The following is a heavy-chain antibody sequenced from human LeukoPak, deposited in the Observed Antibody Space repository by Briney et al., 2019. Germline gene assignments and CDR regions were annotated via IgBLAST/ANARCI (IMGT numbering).Heavy chain of an antibody. Sequence: PGGSLRLSCVASGFTFGGYWMSWGRRAPGKGLEWVANINQNGSEKYYGDSVKGRLTISRDNAKNSLYLQMNSLRVGDTAIYYCQYGSGSYYNIPDNWFDPWGQGTLVTVSS. CDR3: QYGSGSYYNIPDNWFDP. J-gene: IGHJ5*02. V-gene: IGHV3-7*01. D-gene: IGHD3-10*01. CDR2: INQNGSEK. CDR1: GFTFGGYW.